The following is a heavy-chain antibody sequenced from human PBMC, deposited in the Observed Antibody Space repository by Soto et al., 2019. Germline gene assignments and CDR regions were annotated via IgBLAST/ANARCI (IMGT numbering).Heavy chain of an antibody. CDR2: IWYDGSNK. V-gene: IGHV3-33*01. CDR1: GFTFSSYG. Sequence: QVQLVESGGGVVQPGRSLRLSCAASGFTFSSYGMHWVRQAPGKGLEWVAVIWYDGSNKYYADSVKGRFTISRDNSKNTLYLQMNSLRAEDTAVYYCARDQTPGRGRGVRDYYYGMDVWGRGTTVTVSS. D-gene: IGHD3-10*01. CDR3: ARDQTPGRGRGVRDYYYGMDV. J-gene: IGHJ6*02.